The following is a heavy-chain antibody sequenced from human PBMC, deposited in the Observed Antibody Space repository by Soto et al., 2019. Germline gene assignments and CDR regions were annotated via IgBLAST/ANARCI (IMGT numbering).Heavy chain of an antibody. J-gene: IGHJ5*02. CDR3: ATGYSSGWANWFDP. Sequence: GASVKVSCKAAGYTFTSYGISWVRQAPGQGLEWMGWISAYNGNTNYAQKLQGRVTMTTDTSTSTAYMELRSLRSDDTAVYYCATGYSSGWANWFDPWGQGTLVTVSS. CDR1: GYTFTSYG. D-gene: IGHD6-19*01. CDR2: ISAYNGNT. V-gene: IGHV1-18*01.